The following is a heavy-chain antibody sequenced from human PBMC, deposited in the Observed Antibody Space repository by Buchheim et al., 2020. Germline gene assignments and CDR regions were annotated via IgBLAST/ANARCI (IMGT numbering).Heavy chain of an antibody. V-gene: IGHV3-23*01. J-gene: IGHJ3*02. CDR3: AKDDRHGGWSVVGLGATFDI. CDR1: GFTFAIYA. Sequence: EVQLLESGGGLVQPGGSLRLSCTASGFTFAIYAMSWVRQAPGKGLEWVSAISGSGASTYYAHSVKGRFTISRHNSKNTLYLQMNSLRAEDTAVYYCAKDDRHGGWSVVGLGATFDIWGQGT. D-gene: IGHD1-26*01. CDR2: ISGSGAST.